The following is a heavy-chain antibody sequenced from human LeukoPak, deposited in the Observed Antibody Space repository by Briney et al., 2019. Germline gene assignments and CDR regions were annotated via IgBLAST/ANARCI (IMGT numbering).Heavy chain of an antibody. J-gene: IGHJ4*02. D-gene: IGHD5-18*01. CDR3: ARAAGGIRGYSYGTYFDY. V-gene: IGHV1-2*02. CDR1: GYTFTGYC. CDR2: INPNSGGT. Sequence: ASVKVSCKASGYTFTGYCMHWVRQAPGQGLEWMGWINPNSGGTNYAQKFQGRVTMTRDTSISTAYMELSRLRSDDTAVYYCARAAGGIRGYSYGTYFDYWGQGTLVTVSS.